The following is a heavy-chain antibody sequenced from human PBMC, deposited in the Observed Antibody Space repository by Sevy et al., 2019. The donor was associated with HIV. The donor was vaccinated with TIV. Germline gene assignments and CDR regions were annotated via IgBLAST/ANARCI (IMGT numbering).Heavy chain of an antibody. CDR2: ISSSGSTI. J-gene: IGHJ4*02. CDR3: AGVTRLSGSYFTY. Sequence: GGSLRFSCAASGFTFSDYYMNWIRQAPGKGLEWVSYISSSGSTIYYADSVKGRFTISRDNAKNSLYLQMNSLRAEDRAVYYCAGVTRLSGSYFTYRGQGTLVTVSS. CDR1: GFTFSDYY. D-gene: IGHD1-26*01. V-gene: IGHV3-11*01.